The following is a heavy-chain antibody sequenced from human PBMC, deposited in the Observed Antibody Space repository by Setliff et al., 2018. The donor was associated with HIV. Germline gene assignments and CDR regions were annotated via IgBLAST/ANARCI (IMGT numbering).Heavy chain of an antibody. Sequence: KPSETLSLTCTVSGASISTTTYYWGWIRQPPGKGLEWIGSIHYTGNTYNTPSLKSRLTISVDASKNQISLKLTSVTAADTAIYFCAREGDGIDCWGQGILVTVSS. CDR1: GASISTTTYY. V-gene: IGHV4-39*02. CDR2: IHYTGNT. J-gene: IGHJ4*02. CDR3: AREGDGIDC. D-gene: IGHD2-21*02.